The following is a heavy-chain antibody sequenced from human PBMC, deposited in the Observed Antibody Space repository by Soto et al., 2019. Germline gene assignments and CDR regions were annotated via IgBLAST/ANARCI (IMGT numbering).Heavy chain of an antibody. J-gene: IGHJ6*02. V-gene: IGHV1-69*01. CDR3: AGTREIPYYHGMDV. D-gene: IGHD2-2*02. CDR2: IIPIFGSA. CDR1: GGTLSSYA. Sequence: QVQLVQSGAEVKKPGSSVKVSCKAPGGTLSSYAINWVRQAPGQGLEWMGGIIPIFGSANYAPKFQGRVTISADDSTSTAYMEVSSLRSEETAVYYCAGTREIPYYHGMDVWGQGTTVTVSS.